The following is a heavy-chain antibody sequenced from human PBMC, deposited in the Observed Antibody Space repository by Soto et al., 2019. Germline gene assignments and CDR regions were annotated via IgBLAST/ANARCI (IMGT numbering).Heavy chain of an antibody. V-gene: IGHV3-15*01. CDR2: IKSKTDGGAT. CDR3: STEPASALYYYYYGMDV. Sequence: GGSLRLSCAASGFTFSNAWMSWVRQAPGKGLEWVGRIKSKTDGGATDYAAPVKGRFTISRDDSKNTLYLQMNSLKTADTAVYYCSTEPASALYYYYYGMDVWGQGTTVTVSS. J-gene: IGHJ6*02. CDR1: GFTFSNAW.